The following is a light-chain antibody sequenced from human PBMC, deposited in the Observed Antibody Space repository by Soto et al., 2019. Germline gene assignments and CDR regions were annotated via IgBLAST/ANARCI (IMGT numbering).Light chain of an antibody. V-gene: IGLV1-51*01. CDR3: GAWDNSLSVI. CDR2: DSN. CDR1: SSNIGSNY. Sequence: QSVLTQPPSVSAAPGQKVTISCSGSSSNIGSNYVCWYQQLPGTAPKLLIYDSNKRPSGIPDRFSGSKSGTSATLDITGHQTGDEADYYCGAWDNSLSVIFGGGTKLTVL. J-gene: IGLJ2*01.